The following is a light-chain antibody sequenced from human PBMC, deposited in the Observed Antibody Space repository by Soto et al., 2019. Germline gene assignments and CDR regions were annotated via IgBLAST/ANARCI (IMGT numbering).Light chain of an antibody. CDR1: QTVSSS. J-gene: IGKJ4*01. CDR3: QQHINWPLT. CDR2: EAS. Sequence: EIVLTQSPATLSLSPGERATLSCRASQTVSSSLAWYQQKPGQAPRLLLYEASNRATGIPARFSGSGSGADFTLTISSLGPEDFALYYCQQHINWPLTFGGGTKVEIK. V-gene: IGKV3-11*01.